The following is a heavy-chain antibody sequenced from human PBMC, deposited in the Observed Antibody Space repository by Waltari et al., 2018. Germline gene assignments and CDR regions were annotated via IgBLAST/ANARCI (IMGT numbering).Heavy chain of an antibody. CDR1: GDSINSRDSY. CDR3: ARGELGLRRFDY. J-gene: IGHJ4*02. V-gene: IGHV4-61*09. D-gene: IGHD7-27*01. Sequence: VQLQESGPGLVQPSQTLSLICSVSGDSINSRDSYWTWIRQPAGKGLEWIGYLYSDGITNYNPSLIGRLTMALDTSKTQFSLKLSFMTAADTAVYYCARGELGLRRFDYWGRGALVTVSS. CDR2: LYSDGIT.